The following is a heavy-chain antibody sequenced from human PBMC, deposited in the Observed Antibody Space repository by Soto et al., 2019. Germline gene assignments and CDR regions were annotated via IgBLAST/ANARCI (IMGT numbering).Heavy chain of an antibody. CDR3: AAVGGLPRYY. J-gene: IGHJ4*02. V-gene: IGHV4-30-2*01. D-gene: IGHD5-12*01. Sequence: QLQLQESGSGLVKPSQTLSLTCAVSGGSISSGGYSWSWIRQPPGKGLEWIGYIYHSGSTHYNPSLKSRVTISVDRSTNQFSLKLSSVTAADTAVYYCAAVGGLPRYYWGQGTLVTVSS. CDR2: IYHSGST. CDR1: GGSISSGGYS.